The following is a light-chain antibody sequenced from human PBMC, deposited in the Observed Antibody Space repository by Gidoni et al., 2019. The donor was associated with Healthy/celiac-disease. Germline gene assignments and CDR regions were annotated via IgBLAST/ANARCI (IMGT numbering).Light chain of an antibody. CDR2: GAS. CDR3: QQCNSWPPT. CDR1: QSISSN. Sequence: ELVMTSSPATLSVSPGERATLPCRASQSISSNLAWYQQKPGQAPRLLIYGASTRTTGIPARFSGSGSGTEFTLTISSLQSEDFAVYYCQQCNSWPPTFGQGTKLEIK. V-gene: IGKV3-15*01. J-gene: IGKJ2*01.